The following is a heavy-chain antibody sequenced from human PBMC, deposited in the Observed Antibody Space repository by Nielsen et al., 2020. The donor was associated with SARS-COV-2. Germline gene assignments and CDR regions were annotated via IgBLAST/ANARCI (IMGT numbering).Heavy chain of an antibody. Sequence: GALRLSCAASGFTFSNFAMNWVRQAPGKGLEWVSGISSSGSKTHDADSAKGRFIISRDNSKNTLYLQMNSLRAEDTAVYYCATWGTYGDLDAFHFWGQGTMVTVSS. CDR3: ATWGTYGDLDAFHF. J-gene: IGHJ3*01. CDR2: ISSSGSKT. CDR1: GFTFSNFA. D-gene: IGHD4-17*01. V-gene: IGHV3-23*01.